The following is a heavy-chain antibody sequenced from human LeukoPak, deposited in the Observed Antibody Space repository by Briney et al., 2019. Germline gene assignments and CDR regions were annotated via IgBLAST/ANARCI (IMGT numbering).Heavy chain of an antibody. Sequence: SETLSLTCTVSGGSINTYHWSWIRQPAGKGLEWIGRIYTSGSTNYNPSLKSRVTMSVDTSKNQSSLKLSSVTAADTAVYYCARVSTYSSSYDAFDIWGQGTMVTVSS. CDR2: IYTSGST. CDR1: GGSINTYH. J-gene: IGHJ3*02. D-gene: IGHD6-6*01. CDR3: ARVSTYSSSYDAFDI. V-gene: IGHV4-4*07.